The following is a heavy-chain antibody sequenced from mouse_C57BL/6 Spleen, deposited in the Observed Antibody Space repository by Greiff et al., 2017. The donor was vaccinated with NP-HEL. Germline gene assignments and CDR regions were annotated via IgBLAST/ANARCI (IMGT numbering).Heavy chain of an antibody. CDR1: GYTFTSYW. CDR3: ARGNYGSSFHWYFDV. CDR2: IDPSDSET. Sequence: VQLQQPGAELVRPGSSVKLSCKASGYTFTSYWMHWVKQRPIQGLEWIGNIDPSDSETHYNQKFKDKATLTVDKSSSTAYMQLSSLTSEDSAVYDCARGNYGSSFHWYFDVWGTGTTVTVSS. J-gene: IGHJ1*03. D-gene: IGHD1-1*01. V-gene: IGHV1-52*01.